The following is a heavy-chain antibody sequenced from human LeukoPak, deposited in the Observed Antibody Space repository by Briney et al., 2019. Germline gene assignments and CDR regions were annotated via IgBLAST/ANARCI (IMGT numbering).Heavy chain of an antibody. J-gene: IGHJ6*02. CDR3: ARGRSNYYGMDV. CDR2: VYYTGSS. D-gene: IGHD1-26*01. V-gene: IGHV4-59*01. Sequence: PSETLSLTCTVSGGSISNYFWSWIRQPPGKGLEWLAYVYYTGSSTYNPSLKSRVTMSVDTSKNLFSLKVSSVTAADTAVYYCARGRSNYYGMDVWGQGTTVTVSS. CDR1: GGSISNYF.